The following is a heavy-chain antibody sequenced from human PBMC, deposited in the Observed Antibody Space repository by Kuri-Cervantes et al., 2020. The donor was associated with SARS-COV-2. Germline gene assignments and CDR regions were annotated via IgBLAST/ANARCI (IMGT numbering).Heavy chain of an antibody. CDR3: AKLGGGILAPDI. CDR2: ISVSGGST. V-gene: IGHV3-23*01. J-gene: IGHJ3*02. D-gene: IGHD2-15*01. Sequence: GGSLRLSCAASGFTFSSYAMSWVRQAPGKGLEWVSAISVSGGSTYYADSVKGRFTISRDNSKNTLYLQMNSLRAEDTAVYYRAKLGGGILAPDIWGQGTKVTVSS. CDR1: GFTFSSYA.